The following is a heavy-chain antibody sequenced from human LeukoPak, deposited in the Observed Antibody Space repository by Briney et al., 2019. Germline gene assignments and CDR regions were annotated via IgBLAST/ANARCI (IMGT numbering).Heavy chain of an antibody. D-gene: IGHD3-9*01. V-gene: IGHV4-34*01. CDR3: ARVDIYYYYGMDV. CDR1: GGSFSGYY. Sequence: SETLSLTCAVYGGSFSGYYWSWIRQPPGKGLEWIGEINHSGSTNYNPSLKSRVTISADTSKNQFSLKLRSVTAADAAAYYCARVDIYYYYGMDVWGQGTTVTVSS. CDR2: INHSGST. J-gene: IGHJ6*02.